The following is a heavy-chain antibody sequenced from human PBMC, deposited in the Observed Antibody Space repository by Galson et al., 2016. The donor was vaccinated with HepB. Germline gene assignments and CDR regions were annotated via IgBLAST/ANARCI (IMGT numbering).Heavy chain of an antibody. J-gene: IGHJ4*02. D-gene: IGHD6-19*01. V-gene: IGHV3-7*02. CDR2: IKQDGSEK. Sequence: SLRLSCAASGFTFSSNWMSWVRQAPGKGLEWVANIKQDGSEKYYVDSVKGRFTISRDNAKNSLYLQMNSLSAEDTAVYYCASRHSGWYYFDYWGQGTLVTVSS. CDR1: GFTFSSNW. CDR3: ASRHSGWYYFDY.